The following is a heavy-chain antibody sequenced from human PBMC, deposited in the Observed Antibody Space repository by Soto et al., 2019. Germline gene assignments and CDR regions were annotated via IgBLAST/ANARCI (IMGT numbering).Heavy chain of an antibody. D-gene: IGHD2-2*02. Sequence: QVQLQQWGAGLLKPSETLSLTCAVYGGSFSGYYWSWIRQPPGKGLEWIGEINHSGSTNYNPSLKSRVTISVDTSKNQFSLKLSSVTAADTAVYYCARVSAGCSSTSCYSLDYWGQGTLVTVSS. V-gene: IGHV4-34*01. CDR3: ARVSAGCSSTSCYSLDY. J-gene: IGHJ4*02. CDR2: INHSGST. CDR1: GGSFSGYY.